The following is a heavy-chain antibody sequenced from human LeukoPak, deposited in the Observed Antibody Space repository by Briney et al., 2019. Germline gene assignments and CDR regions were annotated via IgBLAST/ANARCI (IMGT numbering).Heavy chain of an antibody. V-gene: IGHV3-7*03. D-gene: IGHD6-19*01. CDR2: IKQGGSEK. Sequence: PGGSLRLSCAASGFTFSSYWMSWVRQAPGKGLEWVANIKQGGSEKYYVDSVKGRFTISRDNAKNSLYLQMNSLRAEDTAVYYCARDIIAVDIAEYFQHWGQGTLVTVSS. CDR1: GFTFSSYW. J-gene: IGHJ1*01. CDR3: ARDIIAVDIAEYFQH.